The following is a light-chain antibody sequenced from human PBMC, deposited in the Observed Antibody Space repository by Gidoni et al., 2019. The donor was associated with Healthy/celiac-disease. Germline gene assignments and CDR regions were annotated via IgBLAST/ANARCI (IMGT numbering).Light chain of an antibody. J-gene: IGKJ1*01. CDR2: GAS. V-gene: IGKV3-20*01. CDR1: QSVSSSY. Sequence: EIVLTPSPGTLSLSPGERATLSCRASQSVSSSYLAWYQQKPGQAPRLLIYGASSRATGIPDRFSGSGSGTDFTLTISRLEPEDFAVYYCQQYGSSPETFGQLPKVEIK. CDR3: QQYGSSPET.